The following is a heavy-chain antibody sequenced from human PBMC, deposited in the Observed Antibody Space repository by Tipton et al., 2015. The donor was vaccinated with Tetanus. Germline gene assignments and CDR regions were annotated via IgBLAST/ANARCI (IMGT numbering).Heavy chain of an antibody. V-gene: IGHV4-59*11. D-gene: IGHD2-2*01. Sequence: TLSLTCTVSGDSISSHYWNWIRQPPGKGLEWIGYFSYSGSSNYNPSLKSRVTISGDTSKNQFSLKLSSVTPADTAVYYCARGSSVWSWYVQHWGQGSLVTVSS. CDR1: GDSISSHY. CDR3: ARGSSVWSWYVQH. J-gene: IGHJ1*01. CDR2: FSYSGSS.